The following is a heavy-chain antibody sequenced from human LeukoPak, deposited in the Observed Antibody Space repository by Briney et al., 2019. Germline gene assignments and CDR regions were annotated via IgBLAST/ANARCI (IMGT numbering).Heavy chain of an antibody. CDR2: IYYSGST. D-gene: IGHD6-13*01. J-gene: IGHJ4*02. CDR1: GGSISNYY. V-gene: IGHV4-59*01. CDR3: ARAPGIAAAGTHFDF. Sequence: PSETLSLTCTVSGGSISNYYWSWIRQPPGKGLEWIGYIYYSGSTNYSPSLKSRVTISVDTSKNQFSLKLSSVTAGDTAVYYCARAPGIAAAGTHFDFWGQGTLVTVSS.